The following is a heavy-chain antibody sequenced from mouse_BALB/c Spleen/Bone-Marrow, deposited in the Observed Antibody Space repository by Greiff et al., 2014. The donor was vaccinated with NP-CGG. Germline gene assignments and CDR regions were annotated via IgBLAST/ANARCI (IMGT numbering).Heavy chain of an antibody. D-gene: IGHD1-1*01. J-gene: IGHJ2*01. CDR3: ARYYYGSSYFDY. CDR1: GFNIKDTY. CDR2: IDPANGNT. V-gene: IGHV14-3*02. Sequence: EVKLVESGAELVKPGASVKLSCTASGFNIKDTYMHWVKQRPEQGLEWIGRIDPANGNTKYDPKFQGKATITAYTSSNTAYLQLSSLTSEDTTVHYCARYYYGSSYFDYWGQGTTLTVTS.